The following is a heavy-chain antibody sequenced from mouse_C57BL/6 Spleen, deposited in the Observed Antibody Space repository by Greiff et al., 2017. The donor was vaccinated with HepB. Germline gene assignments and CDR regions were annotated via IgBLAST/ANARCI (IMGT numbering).Heavy chain of an antibody. V-gene: IGHV2-9-1*01. Sequence: VKVVESGPGLVAPSQSLSITCTVSGFSLTSYAISWVRQPPGKGLEWLGVIWTGGGTNYNSALKSRLSISKDNSKSQVFLKMNSLQTDDTARYYCARHDGYPYYAMDYWGQGTSVTVSS. CDR1: GFSLTSYA. CDR3: ARHDGYPYYAMDY. CDR2: IWTGGGT. J-gene: IGHJ4*01. D-gene: IGHD2-3*01.